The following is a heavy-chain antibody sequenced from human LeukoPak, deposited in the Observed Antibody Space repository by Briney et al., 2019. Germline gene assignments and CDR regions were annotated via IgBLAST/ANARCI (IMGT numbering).Heavy chain of an antibody. V-gene: IGHV1-69*05. CDR1: GGTFSSYA. CDR2: IIPIFGTA. Sequence: ASVKVSCXASGGTFSSYAISWVRQAPGQGLEWMGRIIPIFGTANYAQKFQGRVTITTDESTSTAYMELSSLGSEDTAVYYCARARDGYNSWNFDYWGQGTLVTVSS. CDR3: ARARDGYNSWNFDY. D-gene: IGHD5-24*01. J-gene: IGHJ4*02.